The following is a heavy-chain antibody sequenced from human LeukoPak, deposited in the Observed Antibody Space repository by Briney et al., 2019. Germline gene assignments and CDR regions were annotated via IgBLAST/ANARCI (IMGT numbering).Heavy chain of an antibody. CDR2: IYYSGST. CDR1: GGSISSYY. D-gene: IGHD2-2*02. J-gene: IGHJ4*02. V-gene: IGHV4-59*12. Sequence: SETLSLTCTVSGGSISSYYWSWIRQPPGKGLEWIGYIYYSGSTNYNPSLKSRVTISVDTSKNQFSLKLSSVTAADTAVYYCASSYCSSTSCYRASFDYWGQGTLVTVSS. CDR3: ASSYCSSTSCYRASFDY.